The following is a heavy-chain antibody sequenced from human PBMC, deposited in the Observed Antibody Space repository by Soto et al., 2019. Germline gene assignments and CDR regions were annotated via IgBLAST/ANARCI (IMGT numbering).Heavy chain of an antibody. CDR1: GFTFSSYA. Sequence: GGSLRLSCAASGFTFSSYAMSWVRQAPGKGLEWVSAISGSGGSTYYADSVKGQFTISRDNSKNTLYLQMNSLRAEDTAVYYCAKDGGSGPTRRYFQHWGQGTLVTV. CDR2: ISGSGGST. V-gene: IGHV3-23*01. CDR3: AKDGGSGPTRRYFQH. D-gene: IGHD6-19*01. J-gene: IGHJ1*01.